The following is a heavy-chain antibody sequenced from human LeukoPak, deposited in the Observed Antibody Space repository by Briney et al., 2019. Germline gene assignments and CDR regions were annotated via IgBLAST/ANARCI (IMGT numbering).Heavy chain of an antibody. V-gene: IGHV4-39*01. D-gene: IGHD3-22*01. CDR3: ARGDSSGYYYGNY. Sequence: SETLSLTCTVSGGSISSSSYYWGWIRQPPGKGLEWIGSIYYSGSTYYNPSLKSRVTISVDTSKNQFSLKLSSVTAADTAVYYCARGDSSGYYYGNYWGQGTLVTVSS. CDR2: IYYSGST. J-gene: IGHJ4*02. CDR1: GGSISSSSYY.